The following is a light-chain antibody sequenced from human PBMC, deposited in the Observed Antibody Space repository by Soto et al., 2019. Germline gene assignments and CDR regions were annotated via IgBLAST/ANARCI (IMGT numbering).Light chain of an antibody. V-gene: IGLV2-14*01. J-gene: IGLJ1*01. CDR2: EVT. Sequence: ALTQPASVSGSPGQSITISCTGTSSDVGGYDYVSWYQQHPGKAPKFMIYEVTHRPSGVSHRFSGSKSGNTASLTISGLQAEDEADYYCTSYTTTSTYVFGTGTKVTVL. CDR3: TSYTTTSTYV. CDR1: SSDVGGYDY.